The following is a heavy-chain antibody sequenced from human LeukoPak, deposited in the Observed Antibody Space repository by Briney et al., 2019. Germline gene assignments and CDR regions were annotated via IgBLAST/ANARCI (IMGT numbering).Heavy chain of an antibody. CDR3: GRDYDFTADV. CDR2: ISSSSSTI. Sequence: PGGSLRRSCAASGFTFSSYSMNWVRQAPGKGLEWVSYISSSSSTIYYADSVKGRFTISRDNAKNSLYLQMNSLRAEDTAVYYCGRDYDFTADVWGKGTTVTVSS. CDR1: GFTFSSYS. D-gene: IGHD3-3*01. J-gene: IGHJ6*04. V-gene: IGHV3-48*04.